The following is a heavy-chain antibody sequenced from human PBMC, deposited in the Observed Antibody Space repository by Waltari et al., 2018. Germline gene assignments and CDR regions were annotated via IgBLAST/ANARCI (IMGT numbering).Heavy chain of an antibody. CDR1: GGSFSGYY. Sequence: QVQLQQWGAGLLKPSETLSLTCAVYGGSFSGYYWSWIRQPPGKGLEWIGEINHSGSTNYNPSLKSRVTISVDTSKNQFSLKLSSVTAADTAVYYCARGGYSREAFDYWGQGTLVTVSS. CDR2: INHSGST. D-gene: IGHD5-18*01. V-gene: IGHV4-34*01. J-gene: IGHJ4*02. CDR3: ARGGYSREAFDY.